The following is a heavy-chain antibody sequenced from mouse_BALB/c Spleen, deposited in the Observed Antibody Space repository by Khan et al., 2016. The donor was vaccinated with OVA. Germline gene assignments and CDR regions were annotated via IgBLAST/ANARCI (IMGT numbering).Heavy chain of an antibody. Sequence: EVQLVETGPGLVKPSQSLSLTCTVTGYSITSDYAWNWIRQFPGNKLEWMGYISYSGSTSYHPSLKSRISITRDTSKNQFFLQLNSVTTEDTATYYGARSIYYGDAYFDYWGQGTTLTVSS. J-gene: IGHJ2*01. V-gene: IGHV3-2*02. D-gene: IGHD2-13*01. CDR2: ISYSGST. CDR1: GYSITSDYA. CDR3: ARSIYYGDAYFDY.